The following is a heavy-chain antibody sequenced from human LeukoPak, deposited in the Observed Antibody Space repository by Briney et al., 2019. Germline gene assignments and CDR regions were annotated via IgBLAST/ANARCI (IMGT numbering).Heavy chain of an antibody. J-gene: IGHJ4*02. CDR2: IYYSGST. CDR3: ARSPFGVPAADYYFDY. CDR1: GGPISSGDYY. V-gene: IGHV4-30-4*01. Sequence: SETLSLTCTVSGGPISSGDYYWSWIRQPPGKGLEWIGYIYYSGSTYYNPSLKSRVTISVDTSKNQFSLKLSSVTAADTAVYYCARSPFGVPAADYYFDYWGQGTLVTVSS. D-gene: IGHD2-2*01.